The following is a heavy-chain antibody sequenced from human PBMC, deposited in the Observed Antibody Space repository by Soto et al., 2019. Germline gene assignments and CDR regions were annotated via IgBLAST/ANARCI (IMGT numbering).Heavy chain of an antibody. J-gene: IGHJ5*02. CDR3: ARSPAYGDYANLDT. CDR1: GDSVSKYY. Sequence: SETLSLTCTVSGDSVSKYYWNWIRQPAGKGLEWIGRIHSTRSPNYNPSLKSRVTMSVDTSKNQFSLKLNLTSVTAADTAVYYCARSPAYGDYANLDTWGQGTLVTVS. D-gene: IGHD4-17*01. CDR2: IHSTRSP. V-gene: IGHV4-4*07.